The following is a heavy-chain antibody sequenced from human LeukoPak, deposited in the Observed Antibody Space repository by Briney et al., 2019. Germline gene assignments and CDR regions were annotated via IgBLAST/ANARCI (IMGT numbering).Heavy chain of an antibody. CDR1: GGTFSSYT. CDR2: IIPILGIA. CDR3: ARGIPYYYDSSGYPNYPYYFDY. V-gene: IGHV1-69*02. D-gene: IGHD3-22*01. J-gene: IGHJ4*02. Sequence: SVKVYCKASGGTFSSYTISWVRQAPGQELEWMGRIIPILGIANYAQKFQGRVTITADKSTSTAYMELSSVRSEDTAVYYCARGIPYYYDSSGYPNYPYYFDYWGQGTLVTGSS.